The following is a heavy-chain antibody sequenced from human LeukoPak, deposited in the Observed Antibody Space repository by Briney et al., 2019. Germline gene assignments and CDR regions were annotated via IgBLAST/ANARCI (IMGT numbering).Heavy chain of an antibody. D-gene: IGHD3-9*01. CDR3: AHRHRSRSGYYNIFDY. CDR1: GFSLSTSGVA. V-gene: IGHV2-5*02. Sequence: SGPTLVNPTQTLTLTCTFSGFSLSTSGVAVGWIRQPPGKALEWLALIYWDDDKRYSTSLKSRLTITKDTSKNQVVLTMTNMDPVDTATNYCAHRHRSRSGYYNIFDYWGQGTLVTVSS. CDR2: IYWDDDK. J-gene: IGHJ4*02.